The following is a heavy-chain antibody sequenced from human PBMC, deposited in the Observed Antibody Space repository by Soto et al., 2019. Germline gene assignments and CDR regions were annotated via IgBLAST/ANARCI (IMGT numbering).Heavy chain of an antibody. Sequence: QVQLVESGGGVVQPGRSLRLSCAASGFTFSSYGMHWVRQAPGKGLEWVAVIWYDGSNKYYADSVKGRFTISRDNSKNTLYLQMNSLRAEDTAVYYCARYRVQPSVPMDVWGQGTTVTVSS. D-gene: IGHD3-16*02. J-gene: IGHJ6*02. CDR2: IWYDGSNK. V-gene: IGHV3-33*01. CDR1: GFTFSSYG. CDR3: ARYRVQPSVPMDV.